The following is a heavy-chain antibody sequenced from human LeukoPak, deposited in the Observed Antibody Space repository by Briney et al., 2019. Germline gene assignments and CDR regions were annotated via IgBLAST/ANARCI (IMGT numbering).Heavy chain of an antibody. V-gene: IGHV3-30*04. CDR1: GFTFSSYA. D-gene: IGHD1-26*01. Sequence: GGSLRLSCAASGFTFSSYAMHWVRQAPGKGLEWVAVISYDGSNKYYADSVKGRFTISRDNSKNTLYLQMNSLKTEDTAVYYCTTDGVGVEGATYDNWGQGTLVSVSS. CDR2: ISYDGSNK. CDR3: TTDGVGVEGATYDN. J-gene: IGHJ4*02.